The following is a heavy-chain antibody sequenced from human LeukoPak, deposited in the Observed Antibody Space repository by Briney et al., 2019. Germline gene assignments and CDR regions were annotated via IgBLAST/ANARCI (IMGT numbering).Heavy chain of an antibody. CDR3: ARTTVVRGTYYMDV. J-gene: IGHJ6*03. CDR1: GGSISSYY. Sequence: SETLSLTCTVSGGSISSYYWSWIRQPPGKGLEWIGYIYYSGYTNYNPSLKSRVTISVDTSKNQFSLKLSSVTAADTAVYYCARTTVVRGTYYMDVWGKGTTVTISS. V-gene: IGHV4-59*01. D-gene: IGHD3-10*01. CDR2: IYYSGYT.